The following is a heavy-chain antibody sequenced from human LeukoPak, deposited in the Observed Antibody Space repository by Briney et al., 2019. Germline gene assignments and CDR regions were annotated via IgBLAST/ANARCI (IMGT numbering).Heavy chain of an antibody. D-gene: IGHD3-3*01. Sequence: SETLSLTCTVFTASISTYYWSWIRQPPGKGLEWIGYISSSENPNFNPSLMSRLSISLGTSKNPFSLRLTSVTAADTAVYYCARVLTIFGVVISYAAFDIWGQGTVVTVSS. CDR2: ISSSENP. J-gene: IGHJ3*02. V-gene: IGHV4-59*01. CDR3: ARVLTIFGVVISYAAFDI. CDR1: TASISTYY.